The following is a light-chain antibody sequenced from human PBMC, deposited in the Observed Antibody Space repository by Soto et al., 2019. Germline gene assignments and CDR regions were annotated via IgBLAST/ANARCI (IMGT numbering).Light chain of an antibody. CDR3: AVWDNSLNGVA. CDR2: RND. Sequence: QSVLTQTPSASGTPGQRITISCSGSNSNMGRNYVYWYQQVPGTTPKLLMYRNDVRPSGVPDRFTGSKSGTSASLAISGLRSEDEADYYCAVWDNSLNGVAFGGGTKLTVL. V-gene: IGLV1-47*01. CDR1: NSNMGRNY. J-gene: IGLJ2*01.